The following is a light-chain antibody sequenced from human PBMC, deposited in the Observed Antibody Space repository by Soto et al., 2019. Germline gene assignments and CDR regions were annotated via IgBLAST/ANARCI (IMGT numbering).Light chain of an antibody. CDR2: EVS. CDR3: LSYADTAYV. Sequence: QSVLTQPPSASGSPGQSVTISCAGTSSDVGGYNYVSWYQQYPGKVPKLMIYEVSERPSGVPDRFSGSKSGNTAFLTVSGXQAEDEADYYCLSYADTAYVFGTGTKVTVL. V-gene: IGLV2-8*01. J-gene: IGLJ1*01. CDR1: SSDVGGYNY.